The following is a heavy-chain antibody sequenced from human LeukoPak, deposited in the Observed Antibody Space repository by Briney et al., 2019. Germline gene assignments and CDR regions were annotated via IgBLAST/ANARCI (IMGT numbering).Heavy chain of an antibody. Sequence: GGSLRLSCAASGFTFSAYGMYWVRQAPGKGLVWVSRINSDGSSTNYADSVKGRFTISRDNAKNTLYLQMNSLRAEDTAVYYCARGDLKYYYDSSGYQSGYWGQGTLVTVSS. CDR3: ARGDLKYYYDSSGYQSGY. V-gene: IGHV3-74*01. CDR1: GFTFSAYG. D-gene: IGHD3-22*01. J-gene: IGHJ4*02. CDR2: INSDGSST.